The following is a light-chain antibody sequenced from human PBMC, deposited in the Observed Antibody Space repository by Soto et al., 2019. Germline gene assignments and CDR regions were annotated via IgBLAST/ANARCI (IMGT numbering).Light chain of an antibody. CDR2: DVS. Sequence: LTQPASVSGSPGQSITISCTGTSGDVGAYNYVSWYQQHPGKAPRLMIYDVSNRPSGASNRFSGSKSGNTASLTISGLQAEDEADYYCSSFTNTYSYVFGTGTKV. CDR1: SGDVGAYNY. V-gene: IGLV2-14*01. CDR3: SSFTNTYSYV. J-gene: IGLJ1*01.